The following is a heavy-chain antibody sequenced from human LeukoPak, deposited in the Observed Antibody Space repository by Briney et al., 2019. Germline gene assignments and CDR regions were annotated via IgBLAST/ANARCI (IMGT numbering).Heavy chain of an antibody. CDR3: AFRRFGDRYYFDY. V-gene: IGHV4-34*01. D-gene: IGHD3-10*01. CDR1: GGSFSGYY. Sequence: PSETLSLTCAVYGGSFSGYYWSWIRQPPGKGLEWIGEINHSGSTNYNPSLKSRVTISVGTSKNQFSLKLSSVTAADTAVYYCAFRRFGDRYYFDYWGQGTLVSVSS. CDR2: INHSGST. J-gene: IGHJ4*02.